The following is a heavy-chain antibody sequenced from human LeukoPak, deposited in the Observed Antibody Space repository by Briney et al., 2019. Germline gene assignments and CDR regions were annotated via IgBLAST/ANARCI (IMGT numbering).Heavy chain of an antibody. J-gene: IGHJ4*02. CDR3: ARARLALDY. CDR1: GGSISSGSYY. Sequence: SETLSLTCTVSGGSISSGSYYWSWIRQPAGKGLEWIGRIYTSGSTNYNPSLKSRVTISVDTSKNQFSPKLSSVTAADTAVYYCARARLALDYWGQGTLVTVSS. D-gene: IGHD6-19*01. V-gene: IGHV4-61*02. CDR2: IYTSGST.